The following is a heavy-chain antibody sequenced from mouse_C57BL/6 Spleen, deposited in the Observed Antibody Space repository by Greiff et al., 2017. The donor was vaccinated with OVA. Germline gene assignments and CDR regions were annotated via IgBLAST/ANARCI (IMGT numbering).Heavy chain of an antibody. CDR2: LSYDGSN. V-gene: IGHV3-6*01. Sequence: EVKLQESGPGLVKPSQSLSLTCSVTGYSITSGYYWNWIRQFPGNKLEWMGYLSYDGSNNYNPSIKNRNSITRDTSKNPFILKLNSVTTEDTATYYCAGGGGLDYWGQGTTLTVSS. CDR1: GYSITSGYY. CDR3: AGGGGLDY. D-gene: IGHD1-1*02. J-gene: IGHJ2*01.